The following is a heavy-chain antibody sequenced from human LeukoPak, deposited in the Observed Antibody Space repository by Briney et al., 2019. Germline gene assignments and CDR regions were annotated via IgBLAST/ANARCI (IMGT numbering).Heavy chain of an antibody. J-gene: IGHJ4*02. Sequence: QPGGSLRLSCAASGFTFSDYYMSWIRQAPGKGLEWVSYISSSGSTIYYADSVKGRFTISRDNAKNSLYLQMNSLRAEDTAVYYCGYYDSSGYYDNDYWGQGTLVTVSS. V-gene: IGHV3-11*01. D-gene: IGHD3-22*01. CDR1: GFTFSDYY. CDR3: GYYDSSGYYDNDY. CDR2: ISSSGSTI.